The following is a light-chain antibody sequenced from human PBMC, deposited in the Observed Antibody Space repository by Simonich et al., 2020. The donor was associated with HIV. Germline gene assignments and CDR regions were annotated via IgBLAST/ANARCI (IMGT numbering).Light chain of an antibody. CDR3: QQYNNWPPLT. Sequence: DIVMTQSPDSLAVSLGERATINCKSSQSVLYSSNNKNYLAWYQQKPGQPPNLLISWSSTREAWVPDRFSGSGSGTDFTLTISSLQAEDVAVYFCQQYNNWPPLTFGGGTKVEIK. J-gene: IGKJ4*01. V-gene: IGKV4-1*01. CDR1: QSVLYSSNNKNY. CDR2: WSS.